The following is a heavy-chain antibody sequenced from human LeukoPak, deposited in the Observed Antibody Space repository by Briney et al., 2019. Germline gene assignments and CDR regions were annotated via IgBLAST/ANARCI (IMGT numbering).Heavy chain of an antibody. J-gene: IGHJ4*02. Sequence: GGSLRLSCAASGFTFSGYRMNWVRQAPGKGLEWVSSISSSSSFRYYADSVKGRFTISRDNAKNSLYLQMNSLRAEDTAVYYCARESSGYFYWGQGTLVTVSS. V-gene: IGHV3-21*01. CDR1: GFTFSGYR. CDR2: ISSSSSFR. CDR3: ARESSGYFY. D-gene: IGHD3-22*01.